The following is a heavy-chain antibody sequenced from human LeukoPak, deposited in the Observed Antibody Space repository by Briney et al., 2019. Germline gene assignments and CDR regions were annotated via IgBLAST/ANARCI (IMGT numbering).Heavy chain of an antibody. CDR2: MNNIGRN. V-gene: IGHV4-34*01. D-gene: IGHD1-14*01. J-gene: IGHJ5*02. Sequence: SETLSLTCAVYDESLNGYYWSWIRQPPGKGREGIGEMNNIGRNTYNPSLESRATISAARSTNQFSLKLLSVPAADTAVYYCASGSRSRRFAPWGQGTLVPVSS. CDR1: DESLNGYY. CDR3: ASGSRSRRFAP.